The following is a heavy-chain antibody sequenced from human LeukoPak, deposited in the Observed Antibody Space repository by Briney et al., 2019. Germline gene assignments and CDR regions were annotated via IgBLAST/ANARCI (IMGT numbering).Heavy chain of an antibody. J-gene: IGHJ4*02. CDR2: INQDGSVK. CDR1: GFTFNNYW. V-gene: IGHV3-7*01. Sequence: GGSLRLSCAASGFTFNNYWMTWVRQAPGKGLEWVANINQDGSVKYYVDSEKGRFTISRDNAKNSLYVEMKSLRVEDTAVYYCARIGYSSSSLDYWGQGTLVTVSS. CDR3: ARIGYSSSSLDY. D-gene: IGHD6-6*01.